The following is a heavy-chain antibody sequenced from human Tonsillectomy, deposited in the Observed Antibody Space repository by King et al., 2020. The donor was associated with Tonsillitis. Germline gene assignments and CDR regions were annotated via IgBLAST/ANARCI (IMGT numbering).Heavy chain of an antibody. CDR3: PRTLYDIPYYYGIDV. Sequence: VQLVESGGGLVQPGRSLRLSCTASGFTFGDYAMSWFRQAPGKGLEWVGFIRSKAYGGTTEYAASVKGRFTISRDDSKSIAYLQMNSLKTEDTAVYYCPRTLYDIPYYYGIDVWGQGTTVTVSS. CDR1: GFTFGDYA. D-gene: IGHD3-9*01. CDR2: IRSKAYGGTT. V-gene: IGHV3-49*03. J-gene: IGHJ6*02.